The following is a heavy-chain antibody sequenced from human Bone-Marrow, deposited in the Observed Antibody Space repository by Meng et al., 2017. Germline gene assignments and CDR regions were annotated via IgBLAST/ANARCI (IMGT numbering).Heavy chain of an antibody. CDR3: ATGRGSSYSDY. V-gene: IGHV3-74*01. CDR2: IKRDVSMK. J-gene: IGHJ4*02. D-gene: IGHD3-10*01. Sequence: EVQMVESGGGLVQHGGSLRLACAASGLPFNKYWMHWVRQAPGKWLVWVSRIKRDVSMKNYADSVKGRFTISIDNSKNTLYLQMNSLTTEDTAVYYCATGRGSSYSDYWGQGTLVTVSS. CDR1: GLPFNKYW.